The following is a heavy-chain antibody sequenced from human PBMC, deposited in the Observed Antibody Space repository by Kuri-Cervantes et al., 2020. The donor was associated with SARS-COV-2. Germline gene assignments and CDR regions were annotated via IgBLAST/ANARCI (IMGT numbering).Heavy chain of an antibody. J-gene: IGHJ6*02. Sequence: SETLSLTCTVSGGSISSYYWSWIRQPPGKGLEWIGYIYYSGSTNYNPSLKSRVTISVDTSKNQFSLKLSSVTAADTAVYHCARHGFDFWNGYARTYYYYYGMDVWGQGTTVTVSS. V-gene: IGHV4-59*08. D-gene: IGHD3-3*01. CDR2: IYYSGST. CDR1: GGSISSYY. CDR3: ARHGFDFWNGYARTYYYYYGMDV.